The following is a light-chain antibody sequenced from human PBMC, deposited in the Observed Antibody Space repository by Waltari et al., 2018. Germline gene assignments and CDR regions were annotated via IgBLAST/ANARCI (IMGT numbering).Light chain of an antibody. CDR1: QSVSRN. J-gene: IGKJ1*01. V-gene: IGKV3-15*01. CDR3: QRTGPVA. Sequence: EIVMTQSPATMSVSPGEGATLSCRASQSVSRNLAWYQQKAGQAPRLLIYGASTRATGIPARFSGSGSGTEFTLTISSLQSEDFAVYYCQRTGPVAFGQGTKVEIK. CDR2: GAS.